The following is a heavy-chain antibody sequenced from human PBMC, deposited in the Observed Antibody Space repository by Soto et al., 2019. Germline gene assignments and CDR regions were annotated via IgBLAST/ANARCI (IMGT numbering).Heavy chain of an antibody. J-gene: IGHJ4*02. CDR1: GFTFSSYW. CDR3: ARDPSSQIAIRAY. Sequence: EVQLVESGGGLVQPGGSLILSCAASGFTFSSYWMHWVRQAPGKGLVWVSRINSDGSSTSYADSVTGRFTISRDNAKITLYLQMNSLRAEDTAVYYCARDPSSQIAIRAYWGQGPLVTVSS. CDR2: INSDGSST. D-gene: IGHD2-21*01. V-gene: IGHV3-74*01.